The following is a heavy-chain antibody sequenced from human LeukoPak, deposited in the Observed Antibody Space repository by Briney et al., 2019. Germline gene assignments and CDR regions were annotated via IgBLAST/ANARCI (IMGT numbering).Heavy chain of an antibody. CDR1: GFIFNSYG. D-gene: IGHD3-22*01. J-gene: IGHJ4*02. CDR3: ANLPYYYDSSGSYYFDY. Sequence: GGSLRLSCAASGFIFNSYGMHWVRQAPGKGLEWVAFIRYDGSNKYYADSVKGRFTISRDNSKNTLYLQMNSLRVEDTAVYYCANLPYYYDSSGSYYFDYWGQGTLVTVSS. CDR2: IRYDGSNK. V-gene: IGHV3-30*02.